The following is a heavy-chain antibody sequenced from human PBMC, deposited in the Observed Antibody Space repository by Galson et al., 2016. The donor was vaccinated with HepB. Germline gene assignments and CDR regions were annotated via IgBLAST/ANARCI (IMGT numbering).Heavy chain of an antibody. CDR3: ARETLQRHLMDYYFDV. V-gene: IGHV4-30-4*01. D-gene: IGHD6-25*01. Sequence: TLSLTCTVSGASINNRDNYWAWIRQTPAKGLEWIGYVHSSGGTYYNPSPKSRLTLSIDTSKSQFSLRLISVTAADTAVYFCARETLQRHLMDYYFDVWGRGTLVTVSS. CDR2: VHSSGGT. CDR1: GASINNRDNY. J-gene: IGHJ2*01.